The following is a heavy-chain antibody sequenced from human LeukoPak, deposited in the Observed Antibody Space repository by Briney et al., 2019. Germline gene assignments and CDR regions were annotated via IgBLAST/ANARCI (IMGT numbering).Heavy chain of an antibody. CDR1: GFTFSSYA. Sequence: GGSLRLSCAASGFTFSSYAMHWVRQAPGKGLEWVANIMQDGSDKYYVDSVKGRFTISRDNAKNSLYLQMNSLRAEDTAVYYCARIIPSSWYLDYWGQGTLVTVSS. CDR2: IMQDGSDK. D-gene: IGHD6-13*01. J-gene: IGHJ4*02. V-gene: IGHV3-7*01. CDR3: ARIIPSSWYLDY.